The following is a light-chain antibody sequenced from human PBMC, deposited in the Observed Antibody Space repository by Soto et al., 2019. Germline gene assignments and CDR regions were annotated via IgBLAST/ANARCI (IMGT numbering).Light chain of an antibody. Sequence: QSVLTQPPSASGSPGQSVTISCTGTSSDVGGYNYVSWYQQHPGKAPKLMIYDVTKRPSGVPDRFSGSKSGSTASLTVSGLQAEDEADYYCSSYAGSNNWVFGGGTKLIVL. CDR1: SSDVGGYNY. V-gene: IGLV2-8*01. J-gene: IGLJ3*02. CDR3: SSYAGSNNWV. CDR2: DVT.